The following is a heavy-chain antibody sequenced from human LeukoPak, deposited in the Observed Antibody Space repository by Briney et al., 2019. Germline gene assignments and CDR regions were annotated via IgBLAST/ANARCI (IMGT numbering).Heavy chain of an antibody. V-gene: IGHV3-30*04. CDR3: AVAGSGTFDI. J-gene: IGHJ3*02. CDR1: GFTFSSYA. Sequence: GGSLRLSCAASGFTFSSYAMHWVRQAPGKGLEWLAALSYDGSNKYYADSVKGRFTISRDNPKNTLYLQMNSLRVEDTAVYYCAVAGSGTFDIWGQGTVVIVSS. D-gene: IGHD3-10*01. CDR2: LSYDGSNK.